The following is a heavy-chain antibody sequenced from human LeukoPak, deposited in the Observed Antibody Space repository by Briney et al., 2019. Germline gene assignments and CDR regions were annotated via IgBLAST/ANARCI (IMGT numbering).Heavy chain of an antibody. CDR1: GFTFRTTG. CDR2: MSSDGINT. J-gene: IGHJ4*02. D-gene: IGHD6-13*01. Sequence: PGGSLRLSCATSGFTFRTTGVHWVRQGPGKGLEWVALMSSDGINTYYADSVKGRFTISRDNAKNSLYLQMNSLKAEDTGVYYCARLGSSWNNFDYWGQGTLVTVSS. V-gene: IGHV3-33*08. CDR3: ARLGSSWNNFDY.